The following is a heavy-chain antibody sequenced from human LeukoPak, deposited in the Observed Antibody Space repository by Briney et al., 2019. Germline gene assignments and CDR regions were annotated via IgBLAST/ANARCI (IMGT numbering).Heavy chain of an antibody. V-gene: IGHV4-39*01. D-gene: IGHD3-10*01. CDR2: IYYSGST. CDR1: GGSISTSNYY. Sequence: SETLSLTCTVSGGSISTSNYYWGWIRQPPGKGLEWIGSIYYSGSTYYNPSLKSRVTISVDTSKNQFSLKLSSVTAADTAVYYCARHPQSISCWFDPWGQGTLVTVSS. J-gene: IGHJ5*02. CDR3: ARHPQSISCWFDP.